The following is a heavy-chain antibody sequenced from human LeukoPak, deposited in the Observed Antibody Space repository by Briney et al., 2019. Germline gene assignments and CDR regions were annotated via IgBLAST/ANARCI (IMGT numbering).Heavy chain of an antibody. CDR3: ARHPGKVTNDWYFDL. CDR2: INPNSGGT. D-gene: IGHD4-23*01. V-gene: IGHV1-2*02. J-gene: IGHJ2*01. Sequence: ASVKVSCKASGYTFTGYYMHWVRQAPGQGLEWMGWINPNSGGTNYAQKFQGKVTMTRDTSITTAYMELSRLSSDDTAVYYCARHPGKVTNDWYFDLWGRGTLVTVSS. CDR1: GYTFTGYY.